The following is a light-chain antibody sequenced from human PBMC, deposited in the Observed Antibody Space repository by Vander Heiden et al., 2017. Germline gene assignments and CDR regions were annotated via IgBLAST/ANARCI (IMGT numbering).Light chain of an antibody. V-gene: IGKV1-39*01. CDR2: AAS. CDR1: QSISSY. J-gene: IGKJ1*01. CDR3: QQSYRTPRT. Sequence: DIQMTQSPSSLSASVGDRVTITCRASQSISSYLNWYQQKPGKAPKLLIYAASSLQSGVPSRFSGSGSGTDFTRTISSLQPEDFANYYCQQSYRTPRTFGQGTKVESK.